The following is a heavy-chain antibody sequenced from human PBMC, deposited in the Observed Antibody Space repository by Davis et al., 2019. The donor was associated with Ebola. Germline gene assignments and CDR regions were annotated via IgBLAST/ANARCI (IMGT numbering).Heavy chain of an antibody. Sequence: AASVKVSCKASGYTFTNYGITWVRHAPGQGLEWMGWINPHNCNTNYAQNVQGRVTMTTDTSTSTAYMEVGSLKSDDTAVYYCARAQFPTTSDHWGQGTLVTVSS. V-gene: IGHV1-18*04. CDR2: INPHNCNT. CDR1: GYTFTNYG. CDR3: ARAQFPTTSDH. D-gene: IGHD1-1*01. J-gene: IGHJ4*02.